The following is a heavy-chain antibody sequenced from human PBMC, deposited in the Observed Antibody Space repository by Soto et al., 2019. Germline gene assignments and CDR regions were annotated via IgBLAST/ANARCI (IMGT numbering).Heavy chain of an antibody. D-gene: IGHD1-7*01. CDR1: GYTFTSYG. Sequence: QVQLVQSGAEVKKPGASVKVSCKASGYTFTSYGISWVRQAPGQGLEWMGWISAYNGNTNYAQKLQGRVTMTTDTTTTRAYMKLRSLICDDTAVYYCARELKPLGNYLKNYCFDYWGQGTLVTVSS. CDR3: ARELKPLGNYLKNYCFDY. CDR2: ISAYNGNT. V-gene: IGHV1-18*01. J-gene: IGHJ4*02.